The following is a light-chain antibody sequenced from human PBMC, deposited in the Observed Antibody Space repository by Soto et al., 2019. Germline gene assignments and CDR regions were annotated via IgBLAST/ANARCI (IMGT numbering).Light chain of an antibody. CDR1: QSVINSF. CDR3: QQYGISPDSFA. CDR2: GAS. Sequence: VLTQSPATLSLSPGERATLSCRASQSVINSFLAWYQQKPGQAPRLVMYGASTRAAGIPDRFSGSGSGTDFTLTISRLEPEDFAVYYCQQYGISPDSFAFGPGTKVDIK. J-gene: IGKJ3*01. V-gene: IGKV3-20*01.